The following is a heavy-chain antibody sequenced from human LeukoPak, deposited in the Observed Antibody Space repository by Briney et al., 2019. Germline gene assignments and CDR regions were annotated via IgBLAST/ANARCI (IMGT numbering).Heavy chain of an antibody. V-gene: IGHV3-23*01. CDR1: GFTFSAYA. CDR2: ISRSGSST. J-gene: IGHJ4*02. D-gene: IGHD6-6*01. CDR3: AKALTLIAARYFDY. Sequence: GGSLRLSCAASGFTFSAYAMTWVRQAPGRGLDCVSVISRSGSSTHYADSVKGRFTTSRDNSKNTLYLQMNSLRAEDTAVYYCAKALTLIAARYFDYWGQGTLVTVSS.